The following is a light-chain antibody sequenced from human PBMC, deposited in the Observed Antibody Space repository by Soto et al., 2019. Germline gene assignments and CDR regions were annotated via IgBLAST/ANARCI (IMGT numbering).Light chain of an antibody. V-gene: IGKV3-15*01. CDR1: QSISSN. CDR3: QQYDRWPPLT. J-gene: IGKJ4*01. CDR2: GAS. Sequence: EIVMTQSPATLSLSPGERATLSCRASQSISSNLAWYQQHPGQAPRLLIYGASVRATGVPARFSGSRSGTEFTLTITSLQSEGFAVYYCQQYDRWPPLTFGGGTKVEIK.